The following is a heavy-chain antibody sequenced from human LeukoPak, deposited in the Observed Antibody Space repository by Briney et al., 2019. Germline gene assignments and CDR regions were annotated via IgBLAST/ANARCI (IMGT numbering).Heavy chain of an antibody. CDR2: IYYSGTT. D-gene: IGHD6-13*01. Sequence: TSETLSLTCTVSGGSISSYYWSWIRQPPGKGLEWIGYIYYSGTTDYNPSLKSRVTISVDTSKNQFSLKLSSETAADTAVYYCARGVYIAAAQYGYWGQGTLVTVSS. CDR3: ARGVYIAAAQYGY. V-gene: IGHV4-59*01. J-gene: IGHJ4*02. CDR1: GGSISSYY.